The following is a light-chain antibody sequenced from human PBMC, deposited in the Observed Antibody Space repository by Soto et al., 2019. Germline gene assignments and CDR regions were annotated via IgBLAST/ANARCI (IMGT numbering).Light chain of an antibody. J-gene: IGLJ2*01. CDR1: SSDVGGYNY. Sequence: QSALTQPASVSGSPGQSITISCTGTSSDVGGYNYVSWYQQHPGKAPKLMIYDVSNRPSGVSNRFSGSKSGNTASLTISGLQAEDDADYYCSSYTSSSTSRVFGGGTKLTVL. V-gene: IGLV2-14*01. CDR3: SSYTSSSTSRV. CDR2: DVS.